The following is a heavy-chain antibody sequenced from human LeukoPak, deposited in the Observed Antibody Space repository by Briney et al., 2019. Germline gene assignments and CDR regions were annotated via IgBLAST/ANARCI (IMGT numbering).Heavy chain of an antibody. V-gene: IGHV3-21*01. CDR2: ISSSSSYI. CDR3: ARGPIEAAGIFDY. CDR1: GFTFSSYS. D-gene: IGHD6-13*01. J-gene: IGHJ4*02. Sequence: GGSLRLSCAASGFTFSSYSMNWVRQAPGKGLEWVSSISSSSSYIYYADSVKGRFTISRDNAKNSLYLQMNSLRAEDTAVYYCARGPIEAAGIFDYWGQGTLVTVSS.